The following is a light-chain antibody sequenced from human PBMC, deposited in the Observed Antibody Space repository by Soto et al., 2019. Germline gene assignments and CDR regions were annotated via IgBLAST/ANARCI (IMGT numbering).Light chain of an antibody. CDR3: SSYAGSNNFV. V-gene: IGLV1-40*01. J-gene: IGLJ1*01. Sequence: QSVLTQPPSVSGAPGQRVTISCTGSSANIGAAYNVDWYQQLPGTAPKLLIYGNNNRPSGVPARFSGSKSGTSASLAIAGLQAEDEADYYCSSYAGSNNFVFGTGTKVTVL. CDR1: SANIGAAYN. CDR2: GNN.